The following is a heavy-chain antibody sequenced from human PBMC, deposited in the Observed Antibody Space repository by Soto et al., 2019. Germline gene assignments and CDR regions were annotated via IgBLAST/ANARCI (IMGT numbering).Heavy chain of an antibody. V-gene: IGHV5-51*01. D-gene: IGHD2-21*02. CDR3: ARQYFGGDCSTLDYYGMDV. CDR1: GYSFTSYW. CDR2: IYPGDSDT. Sequence: GESLKISCKGSGYSFTSYWIGWVRQMPGKGLEWMGIIYPGDSDTRYSPSFQGQVTISADKSISTAYLQWSSLKASDTAMYYCARQYFGGDCSTLDYYGMDVWGQGTTVTVSS. J-gene: IGHJ6*02.